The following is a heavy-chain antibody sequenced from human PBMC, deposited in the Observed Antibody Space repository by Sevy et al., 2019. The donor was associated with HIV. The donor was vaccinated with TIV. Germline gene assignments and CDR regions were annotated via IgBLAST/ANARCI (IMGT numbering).Heavy chain of an antibody. V-gene: IGHV4-34*01. CDR3: ARHCGGDCSHAFDI. D-gene: IGHD2-21*02. CDR1: GGSFSGYY. Sequence: SETLSLTCAVYGGSFSGYYWSWIRQPPGKGLEWIGEINHSGSTNYNPSLNSRVTISLDTSKNQFSLKLSSVTAADTAVYYCARHCGGDCSHAFDIWGQGTMVTVS. CDR2: INHSGST. J-gene: IGHJ3*02.